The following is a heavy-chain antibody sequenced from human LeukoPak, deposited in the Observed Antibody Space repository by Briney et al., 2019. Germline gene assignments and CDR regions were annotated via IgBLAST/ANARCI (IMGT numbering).Heavy chain of an antibody. D-gene: IGHD6-13*01. J-gene: IGHJ5*02. Sequence: PGGPLRLSCSASGFTFSSYAMHWVRQAPGKGLEYVSAISSNGGSTYYADSVKGRFTISRDNSKNTLYLQMSSLRAEDTAVYYCVKEVAAAVPEGRWFDPWGQGTLVTVSS. CDR1: GFTFSSYA. CDR3: VKEVAAAVPEGRWFDP. V-gene: IGHV3-64D*06. CDR2: ISSNGGST.